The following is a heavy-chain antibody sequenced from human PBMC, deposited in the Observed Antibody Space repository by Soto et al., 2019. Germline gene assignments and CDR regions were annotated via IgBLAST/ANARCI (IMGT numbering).Heavy chain of an antibody. CDR1: GFTFSTYW. CDR2: INSDASHT. V-gene: IGHV3-74*01. D-gene: IGHD2-2*01. CDR3: VRDGHCMATSCYGNWFDP. Sequence: SLRLSCAASGFTFSTYWMHWIRQVPGKGLEWVSRINSDASHTYYADSVKGRFTISRDNAKNTLHLEMNSLRAEDTAVYYCVRDGHCMATSCYGNWFDPWGQGTLVTVSS. J-gene: IGHJ5*02.